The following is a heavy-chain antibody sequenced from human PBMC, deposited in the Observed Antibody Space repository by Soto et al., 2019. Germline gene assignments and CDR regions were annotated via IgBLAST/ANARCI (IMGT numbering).Heavy chain of an antibody. CDR1: GFTFSSYA. CDR3: AKEGPITMVRGVTYYYYYGMDV. J-gene: IGHJ6*02. V-gene: IGHV3-23*01. D-gene: IGHD3-10*01. CDR2: ISGSGGST. Sequence: GGSLRLSCAASGFTFSSYAVSWVRQAPGKGLEWVSAISGSGGSTYYADSVKGRFTISRDNSKNTLYLQMNSLRAEDTAVYYCAKEGPITMVRGVTYYYYYGMDVWGQGTTVTAP.